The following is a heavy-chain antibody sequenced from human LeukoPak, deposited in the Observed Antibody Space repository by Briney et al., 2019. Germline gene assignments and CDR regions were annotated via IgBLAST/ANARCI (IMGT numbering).Heavy chain of an antibody. J-gene: IGHJ6*02. Sequence: EASVKVSCKASGGTFSSYTISWVRQAPGQGLEWMGRIIPILGIANYAQKFQGRVTITADKSTSTAYMELSSLRSEDTAVYYCAREDVYCSSTGCYRPNPTYYYYGMDVWGQGTTVTVSS. V-gene: IGHV1-69*04. D-gene: IGHD2-2*01. CDR3: AREDVYCSSTGCYRPNPTYYYYGMDV. CDR1: GGTFSSYT. CDR2: IIPILGIA.